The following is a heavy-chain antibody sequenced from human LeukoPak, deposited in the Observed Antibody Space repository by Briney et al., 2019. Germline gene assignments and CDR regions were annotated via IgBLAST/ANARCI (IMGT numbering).Heavy chain of an antibody. CDR2: IYYSGST. CDR1: GGSISSNSYY. Sequence: SETLSLTCAVSGGSISSNSYYWGWIRQPPGKGLEWIGSIYYSGSTYYNPSLKSRVTIFADTSKNQFSLKLSSVTAADTAVYYCATRKAVAGNGIPVDDYWGQGTLVTVSS. J-gene: IGHJ4*02. V-gene: IGHV4-39*01. D-gene: IGHD6-19*01. CDR3: ATRKAVAGNGIPVDDY.